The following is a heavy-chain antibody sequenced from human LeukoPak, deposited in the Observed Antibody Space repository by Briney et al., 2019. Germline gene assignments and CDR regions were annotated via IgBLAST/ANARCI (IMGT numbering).Heavy chain of an antibody. Sequence: GGSLRLSCAASGFTFSSYGMHWVRQAPGKGLEWVAVISYDGSNKYYADSVKGRFTISRDNSKNTLYLQMNSLRAEDTAVYYCAKLSGPNDAFDIWGQGTMVTVSS. CDR1: GFTFSSYG. J-gene: IGHJ3*02. CDR3: AKLSGPNDAFDI. CDR2: ISYDGSNK. V-gene: IGHV3-30*18. D-gene: IGHD2-15*01.